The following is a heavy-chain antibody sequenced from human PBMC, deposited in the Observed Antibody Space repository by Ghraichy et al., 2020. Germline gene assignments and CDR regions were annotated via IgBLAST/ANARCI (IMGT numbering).Heavy chain of an antibody. CDR2: ISYDGSNK. D-gene: IGHD3-22*01. CDR1: GFTFSSYG. CDR3: AKDRYYYDSSGSNPDY. J-gene: IGHJ4*02. Sequence: GGSLRLSCAASGFTFSSYGMHWVRQAPGKGLEWVAVISYDGSNKYYADSVKGRFTISRDNSKNTLYLQMNSLRAEDTAVYYCAKDRYYYDSSGSNPDYWGQGTLVTVS. V-gene: IGHV3-30*18.